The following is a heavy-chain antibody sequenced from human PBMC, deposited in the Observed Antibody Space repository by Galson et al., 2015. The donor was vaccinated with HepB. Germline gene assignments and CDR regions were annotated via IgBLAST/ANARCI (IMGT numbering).Heavy chain of an antibody. CDR2: INTDGSTT. J-gene: IGHJ6*02. CDR1: GFTFSSYW. CDR3: ARAIVVVPHGMDV. D-gene: IGHD2-2*01. V-gene: IGHV3-74*01. Sequence: SLRLSCAASGFTFSSYWMHWVRQAPGKGLVWVSRINTDGSTTTYAVSVKGRFTISRDNAKNTLYLHLNSLRTEDTAVYYCARAIVVVPHGMDVWGQGTTVTVSS.